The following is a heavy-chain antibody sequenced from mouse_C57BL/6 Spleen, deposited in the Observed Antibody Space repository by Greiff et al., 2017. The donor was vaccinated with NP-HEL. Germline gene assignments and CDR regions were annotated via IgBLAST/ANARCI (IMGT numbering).Heavy chain of an antibody. CDR3: ARAHDYAKVYFDY. V-gene: IGHV5-17*01. Sequence: EVQVVESGGGLVKPGGSLKLSCAASGFTFSDYGMHWVRQAPEKGLEWVAYISSGSSTIYYADTVKGRFTISRDNAKNTLFLQMTSLRSEDTAMYYCARAHDYAKVYFDYWGQGTTLTVSS. D-gene: IGHD2-4*01. J-gene: IGHJ2*01. CDR1: GFTFSDYG. CDR2: ISSGSSTI.